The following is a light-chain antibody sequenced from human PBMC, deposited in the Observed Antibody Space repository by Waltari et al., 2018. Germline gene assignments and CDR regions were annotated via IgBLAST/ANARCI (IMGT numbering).Light chain of an antibody. Sequence: DIVLTQSPGRLSSSPGERVTLACRASQSVTRALACYQQNPGQAPRLLIFGASNRATGIPDRFSGSGSETDFSLTISRLEPEDFAVYYCQQYVRLPATFGRGTKVEIK. CDR1: QSVTRA. CDR3: QQYVRLPAT. V-gene: IGKV3-20*01. CDR2: GAS. J-gene: IGKJ1*01.